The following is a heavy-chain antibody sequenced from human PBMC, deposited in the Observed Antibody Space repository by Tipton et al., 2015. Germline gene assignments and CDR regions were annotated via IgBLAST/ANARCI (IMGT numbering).Heavy chain of an antibody. Sequence: LRLSCAASGFTFSNYAMSWVRQAPGKGLEWIGYISQRDGPNYNPSLKSRVTISVDTSKNQFSLKLTSVTAADTAVYYCASRGAGTSHYAMDVWGQGTTVTVSS. D-gene: IGHD6-19*01. J-gene: IGHJ6*02. CDR3: ASRGAGTSHYAMDV. CDR1: GFTFSNYA. CDR2: ISQRDGP. V-gene: IGHV4-59*12.